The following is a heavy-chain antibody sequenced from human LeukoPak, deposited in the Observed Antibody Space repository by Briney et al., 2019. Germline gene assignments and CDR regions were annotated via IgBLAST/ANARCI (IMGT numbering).Heavy chain of an antibody. J-gene: IGHJ3*02. V-gene: IGHV4-39*01. CDR2: IHYSGST. CDR3: ARRGSSRYIHTHAFDI. D-gene: IGHD6-13*01. CDR1: GGSISRNTHY. Sequence: PSETLSLTCSVSGGSISRNTHYCGWIRQPPGKGLEWIGSIHYSGSTYYNPSLKSRVTISLDTSKNQFSLKLSSVTAADTAVYYCARRGSSRYIHTHAFDIWGQGTMVTVSS.